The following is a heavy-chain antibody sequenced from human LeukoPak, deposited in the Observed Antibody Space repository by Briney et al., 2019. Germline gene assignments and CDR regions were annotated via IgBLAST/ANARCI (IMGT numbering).Heavy chain of an antibody. J-gene: IGHJ3*02. CDR2: ISGRGVST. Sequence: GGSLGLPLEALGLPFNRFAMRGVAQAPGKGRGGVSAISGRGVSTYYADSVKGRFTISRDNSKNTLYLQMNSLRAEDTAVYYCAKDIQYSSGWYSGYPDAFDIWGQGTMVTVSS. CDR3: AKDIQYSSGWYSGYPDAFDI. CDR1: GLPFNRFA. V-gene: IGHV3-23*01. D-gene: IGHD6-19*01.